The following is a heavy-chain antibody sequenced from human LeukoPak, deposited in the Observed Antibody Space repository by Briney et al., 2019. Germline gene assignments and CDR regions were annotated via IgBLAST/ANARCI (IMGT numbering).Heavy chain of an antibody. CDR3: AKAPVTTCSGAYCYPFDY. CDR1: GFTFSSYA. J-gene: IGHJ4*02. D-gene: IGHD2-21*01. CDR2: ITSSGGST. V-gene: IGHV3-23*01. Sequence: GGSLRLSCAASGFTFSSYAMSWVRQAPGKGLEWVSGITSSGGSTYYADSVKGRFTISRDNSKNTLYLQMNRLRAEDAAVYYCAKAPVTTCSGAYCYPFDYWGQGTLVTVSS.